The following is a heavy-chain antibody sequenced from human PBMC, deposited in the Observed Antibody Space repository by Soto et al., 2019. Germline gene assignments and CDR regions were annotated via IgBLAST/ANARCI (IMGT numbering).Heavy chain of an antibody. V-gene: IGHV1-69*13. CDR2: IIPIFGTA. J-gene: IGHJ6*02. CDR3: ARDSQPYYSSSWYYYGMDV. Sequence: SVKVSCKASGGTFSSYAISWVRQAPGQGLEWMGGIIPIFGTANYAQKFQGRVTITADESTSTAYMELSSLRSEDTAVYYCARDSQPYYSSSWYYYGMDVWGQGTTVTVSS. D-gene: IGHD6-13*01. CDR1: GGTFSSYA.